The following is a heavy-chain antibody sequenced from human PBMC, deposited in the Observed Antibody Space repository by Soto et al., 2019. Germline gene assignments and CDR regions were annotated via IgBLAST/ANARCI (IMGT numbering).Heavy chain of an antibody. CDR1: GFTFSSYA. CDR2: ISGSGGST. V-gene: IGHV3-23*01. Sequence: GGSLRLSCAASGFTFSSYAMSWVRQAPGKGLEWVSAISGSGGSTYYADPVKGRFTISRDNSKNTLYLQMNSLRAEDTAVYYCAKDPAATSEYYYGSGSPPLEYNWFDPWGQGTLVTVSS. CDR3: AKDPAATSEYYYGSGSPPLEYNWFDP. J-gene: IGHJ5*02. D-gene: IGHD3-10*01.